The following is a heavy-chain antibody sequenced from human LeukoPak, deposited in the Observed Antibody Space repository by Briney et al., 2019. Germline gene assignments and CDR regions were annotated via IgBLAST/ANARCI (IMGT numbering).Heavy chain of an antibody. V-gene: IGHV1-24*01. Sequence: ASVKVSCKVSGYTLTELSMHWVRQAPGKGLEWMGGFDPEDGETIYAQKFQGRVTMTEDTSTDTAYMELSSLRSEDTAVYYCATVGNYYDSSGYYYWGQGTLVTVSS. D-gene: IGHD3-22*01. CDR3: ATVGNYYDSSGYYY. CDR1: GYTLTELS. CDR2: FDPEDGET. J-gene: IGHJ4*02.